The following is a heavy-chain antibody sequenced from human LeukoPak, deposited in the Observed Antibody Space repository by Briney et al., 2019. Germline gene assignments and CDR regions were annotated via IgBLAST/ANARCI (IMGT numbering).Heavy chain of an antibody. CDR2: IIPIFGTA. V-gene: IGHV1-69*13. Sequence: SVKVSCKASGYTFTSYAMNWVRQAPGQGLEWMGGIIPIFGTANYAQKFQGRVTITADESTSTAYMELSSLRSEDTAVYYCARLWFGELLYGYYYYGMDVWGQGTTVTVSS. D-gene: IGHD3-10*01. CDR1: GYTFTSYA. CDR3: ARLWFGELLYGYYYYGMDV. J-gene: IGHJ6*02.